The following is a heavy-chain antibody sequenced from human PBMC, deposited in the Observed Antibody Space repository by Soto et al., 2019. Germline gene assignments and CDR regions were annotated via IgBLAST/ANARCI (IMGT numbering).Heavy chain of an antibody. Sequence: GGSLRLSCAASGFTFSSYSMNWVRQAPGKGLEWVSYISYSANTIYYADSVKGRFTISRDNAKNSLYLQMNSLRAEDTAVYFCARDMYSDFLSPSYFDYWGQGSLVTVSS. CDR2: ISYSANTI. D-gene: IGHD3-3*01. CDR3: ARDMYSDFLSPSYFDY. J-gene: IGHJ4*02. CDR1: GFTFSSYS. V-gene: IGHV3-48*01.